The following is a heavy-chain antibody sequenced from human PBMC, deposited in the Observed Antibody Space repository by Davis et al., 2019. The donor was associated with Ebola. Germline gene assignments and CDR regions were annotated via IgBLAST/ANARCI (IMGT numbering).Heavy chain of an antibody. Sequence: PGGSLRLSCAASGFTFSSYAMHWVRQAPGKGLEYVSAISSNGGSTYYADSVKGRFTISRDNSKNTLYLQMSSLRAEDTAVYYCVKGVDTAMVASPPYYYYGMDVWGQGTTVTVSS. CDR2: ISSNGGST. V-gene: IGHV3-64D*08. CDR1: GFTFSSYA. D-gene: IGHD5-18*01. CDR3: VKGVDTAMVASPPYYYYGMDV. J-gene: IGHJ6*02.